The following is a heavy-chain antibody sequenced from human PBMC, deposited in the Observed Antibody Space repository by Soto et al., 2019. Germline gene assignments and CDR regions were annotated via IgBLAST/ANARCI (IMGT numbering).Heavy chain of an antibody. J-gene: IGHJ6*02. CDR1: GYTFTSYA. CDR2: INAGNGNT. Sequence: QVQLVQSGAEVKKPGASVKVSCKASGYTFTSYAMHWVRQAPGQRLEWMGWINAGNGNTKYSQKFQGRVTITRDTSASTDYMQLSSLRSEDTAVYYCSRGRLTMVRGVIYPYGMDVWGQETTVTVSS. CDR3: SRGRLTMVRGVIYPYGMDV. D-gene: IGHD3-10*01. V-gene: IGHV1-3*01.